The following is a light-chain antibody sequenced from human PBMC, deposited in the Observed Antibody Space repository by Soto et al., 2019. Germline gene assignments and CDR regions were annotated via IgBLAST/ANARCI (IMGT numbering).Light chain of an antibody. Sequence: EIVLTQSPATLSLSAGEGATLSCRASQSIGSELAWYQQKPGQAPRLVIADASNRATGIPARFSGSGSATDFTLTIRIVEPGDVGIYYCQQRYSWPITFGQGTRLEIK. CDR2: DAS. V-gene: IGKV3-11*01. J-gene: IGKJ5*01. CDR1: QSIGSE. CDR3: QQRYSWPIT.